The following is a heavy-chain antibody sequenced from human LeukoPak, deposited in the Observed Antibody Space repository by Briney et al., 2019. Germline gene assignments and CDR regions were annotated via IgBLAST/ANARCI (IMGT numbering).Heavy chain of an antibody. CDR1: GYSFTSYW. J-gene: IGHJ3*02. V-gene: IGHV5-51*01. D-gene: IGHD1-26*01. Sequence: GESLKISCKGSGYSFTSYWIGWVRQIPGKGLEWMGIIYPGDSDTRYSPSFQGQVTISADKSISTAYLQWSSLKASDTAMYYCARPIVGAAYAFDIWGQGTMVTVSS. CDR3: ARPIVGAAYAFDI. CDR2: IYPGDSDT.